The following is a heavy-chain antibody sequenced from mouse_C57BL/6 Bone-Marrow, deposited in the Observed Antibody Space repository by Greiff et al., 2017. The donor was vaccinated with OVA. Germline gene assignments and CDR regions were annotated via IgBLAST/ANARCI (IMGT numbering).Heavy chain of an antibody. V-gene: IGHV1-69*01. J-gene: IGHJ2*01. CDR3: ARGVLRSFFDY. Sequence: VQLQQPGAELVMPGASVKLSCKASGYTFTSYWMHWVKQRPGQGLEWIGEIDPSDSYTNYNQKFKGKSTLTVDKSSSTAYMQRSSLTSEDSAVYYCARGVLRSFFDYWGQGTTLTVSS. CDR2: IDPSDSYT. D-gene: IGHD1-1*01. CDR1: GYTFTSYW.